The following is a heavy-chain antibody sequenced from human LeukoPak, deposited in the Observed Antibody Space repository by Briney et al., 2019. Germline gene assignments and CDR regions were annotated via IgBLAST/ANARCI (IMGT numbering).Heavy chain of an antibody. Sequence: GGSLRLSCAASGFTFSSYAVSWVRQPPGKGLEWVTSISSSSSYIYYADSVKGRFTISRDNTKNSLYLQMNSLRAEDTAVYYCARDSYYDILTGYLRYFDDWGQGTLVTVSS. D-gene: IGHD3-9*01. J-gene: IGHJ4*02. CDR1: GFTFSSYA. CDR3: ARDSYYDILTGYLRYFDD. CDR2: ISSSSSYI. V-gene: IGHV3-21*01.